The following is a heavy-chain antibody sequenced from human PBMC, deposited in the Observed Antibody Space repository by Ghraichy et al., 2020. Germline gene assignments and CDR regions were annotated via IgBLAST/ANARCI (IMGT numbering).Heavy chain of an antibody. J-gene: IGHJ6*03. CDR2: IYHSGST. V-gene: IGHV4-38-2*01. D-gene: IGHD3-22*01. CDR3: ARVTYYYDSSGYSDAGYYYYMDV. CDR1: GYSISSGYY. Sequence: SETLSLTCAVSGYSISSGYYWGWIRQPPGKGLEWIGSIYHSGSTYYNPSLKSRVTISVDTSKNQFSLKLSSVTAADTAVYYCARVTYYYDSSGYSDAGYYYYMDVWGKGTTVTVSS.